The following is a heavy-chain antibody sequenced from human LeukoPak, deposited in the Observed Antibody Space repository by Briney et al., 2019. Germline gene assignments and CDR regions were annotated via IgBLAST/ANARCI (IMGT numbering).Heavy chain of an antibody. Sequence: GGSLRLSCAASGFTFATYAMSWVRQAPGKGLKWVSGITGSGRTTYYADSVKGRFTVSRDNSKNTLYLQINSLRGEDTAVYYCAKGKYSSGGVPDYWGQGTLVTVSS. D-gene: IGHD6-19*01. J-gene: IGHJ4*02. V-gene: IGHV3-23*01. CDR2: ITGSGRTT. CDR3: AKGKYSSGGVPDY. CDR1: GFTFATYA.